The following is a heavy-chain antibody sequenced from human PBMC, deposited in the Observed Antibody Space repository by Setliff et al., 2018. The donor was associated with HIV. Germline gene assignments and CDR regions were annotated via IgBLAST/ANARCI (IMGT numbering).Heavy chain of an antibody. Sequence: ASVKVSCKASGYTFTDYYMHWVQQAPGKGLEWMGRVDPEDGETIYAEKFQGRVTITADTSTDTAYMELSSLRSEDTAVYYCARNFYDSSGYRYDYWGQGTLVTVSS. CDR2: VDPEDGET. J-gene: IGHJ4*02. D-gene: IGHD3-22*01. V-gene: IGHV1-69-2*01. CDR3: ARNFYDSSGYRYDY. CDR1: GYTFTDYY.